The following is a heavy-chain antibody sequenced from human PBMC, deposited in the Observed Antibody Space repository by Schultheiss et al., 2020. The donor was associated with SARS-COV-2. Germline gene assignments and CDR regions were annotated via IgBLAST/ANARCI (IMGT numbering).Heavy chain of an antibody. J-gene: IGHJ4*02. D-gene: IGHD5-18*01. CDR1: GYTFTSYA. V-gene: IGHV1-69*04. CDR3: ARVVVFRGYSYGPLDY. CDR2: IIPILGIA. Sequence: SVKVSCKASGYTFTSYAMHWVRQAPGQRLEWMGRIIPILGIANYAQKFQGRVTITADKSTSTAYMELSSLRSEDTAVYYCARVVVFRGYSYGPLDYWGQGTLVTVSS.